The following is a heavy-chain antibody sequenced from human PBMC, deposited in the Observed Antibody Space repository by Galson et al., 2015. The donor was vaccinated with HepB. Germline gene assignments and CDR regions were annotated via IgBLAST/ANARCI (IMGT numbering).Heavy chain of an antibody. CDR2: TYYRSRRSKWSN. CDR1: GDSVSSNTAA. Sequence: CAISGDSVSSNTAAWNWIRQSPSRGLEWLGRTYYRSRRSKWSNDYAVSVKSRITINPDTSKNQFSLQLSSMTPEDTAVYYCARDRAFGELNVYYFDYWGQGTVVTVSS. J-gene: IGHJ4*02. D-gene: IGHD3-10*01. CDR3: ARDRAFGELNVYYFDY. V-gene: IGHV6-1*01.